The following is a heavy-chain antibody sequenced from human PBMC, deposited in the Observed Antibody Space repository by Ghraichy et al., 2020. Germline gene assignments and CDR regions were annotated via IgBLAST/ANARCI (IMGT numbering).Heavy chain of an antibody. CDR3: TRQSDYSHPTFTVGDV. J-gene: IGHJ3*01. Sequence: GESLNISCKGSGYSFNAYWINWVRQMPGKGLEWVGRIDPHDSNTNYSPSFQGHVTISADKSTSTAYLQWNSLKASDTGMYYCTRQSDYSHPTFTVGDVWGRGTTVTVSS. V-gene: IGHV5-10-1*01. CDR2: IDPHDSNT. CDR1: GYSFNAYW. D-gene: IGHD4-11*01.